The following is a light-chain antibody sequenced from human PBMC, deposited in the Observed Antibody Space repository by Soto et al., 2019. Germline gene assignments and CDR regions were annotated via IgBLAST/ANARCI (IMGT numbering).Light chain of an antibody. CDR3: SSYTSSSTPGV. CDR2: DVS. Sequence: QSALTQSASVSGSPGQSITISCTGTSSDVGGYNYVSWYQQHPGKAPKLMIYDVSNRPSGVSNRFSGSKSGNTASLTISGLQAGDEADYYCSSYTSSSTPGVFGGGTKLTVL. V-gene: IGLV2-14*03. CDR1: SSDVGGYNY. J-gene: IGLJ2*01.